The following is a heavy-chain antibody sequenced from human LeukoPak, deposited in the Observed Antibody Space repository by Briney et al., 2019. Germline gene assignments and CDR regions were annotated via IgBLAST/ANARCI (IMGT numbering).Heavy chain of an antibody. Sequence: VASVKVSCXASGYTFTGYYMHWVRQAPGQGLEWVGWINPNSGGTNYAQKFQGRVTMTRDTSISTAYMELSRLRSDDTAVYYCARVTAMAYYYYYMDVWGKGTTVTVSS. J-gene: IGHJ6*03. D-gene: IGHD5-18*01. CDR2: INPNSGGT. CDR1: GYTFTGYY. CDR3: ARVTAMAYYYYYMDV. V-gene: IGHV1-2*02.